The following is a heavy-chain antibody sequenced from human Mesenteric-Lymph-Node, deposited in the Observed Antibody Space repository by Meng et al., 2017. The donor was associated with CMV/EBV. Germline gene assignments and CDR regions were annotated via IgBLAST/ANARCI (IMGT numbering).Heavy chain of an antibody. J-gene: IGHJ4*02. CDR3: ARRYCVGGSCYYFDN. Sequence: GGSISSTIFLWGCLRQSPGKGLEWSGSIFFSGSTYYTPSLKCRVTISVDTSKNQFSLKLSSVTAADTAVYYCARRYCVGGSCYYFDNWGQGTLVTVSS. V-gene: IGHV4-39*01. CDR2: IFFSGST. CDR1: GGSISSTIFL. D-gene: IGHD2-15*01.